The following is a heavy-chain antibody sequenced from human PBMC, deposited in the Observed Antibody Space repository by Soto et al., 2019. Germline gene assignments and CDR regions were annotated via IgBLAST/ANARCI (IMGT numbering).Heavy chain of an antibody. J-gene: IGHJ6*02. CDR1: GYTFTGYY. CDR2: INPNSGGT. V-gene: IGHV1-2*02. CDR3: ARVLGLRWFGELRYYFYGMDV. D-gene: IGHD3-10*01. Sequence: ASVKVSCKASGYTFTGYYMHWVRQAPGQGLEWMGWINPNSGGTNYAQKFQGRVTMTRDTSISTAYMELSRLRSDDTAVYYCARVLGLRWFGELRYYFYGMDVWGQGTTVTVSS.